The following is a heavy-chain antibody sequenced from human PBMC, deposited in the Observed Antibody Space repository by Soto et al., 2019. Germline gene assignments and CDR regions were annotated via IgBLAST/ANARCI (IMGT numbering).Heavy chain of an antibody. D-gene: IGHD3-22*01. J-gene: IGHJ6*02. Sequence: GGSLRLSCAASGFTVSRNYMSWVRQAPGKGLEWVSVIYSGGSTYYADSVKGRYTISRDNSKNTLYLQMNSLRAEDTAVYYCASEYYDSSEKRDYYGMDVWGQGTTVTVSS. CDR3: ASEYYDSSEKRDYYGMDV. CDR2: IYSGGST. V-gene: IGHV3-53*01. CDR1: GFTVSRNY.